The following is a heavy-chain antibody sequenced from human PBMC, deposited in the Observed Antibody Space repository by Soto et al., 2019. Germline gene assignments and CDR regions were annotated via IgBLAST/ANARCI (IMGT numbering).Heavy chain of an antibody. J-gene: IGHJ2*01. CDR3: AKRSSSWYFDL. CDR1: GFTFSSYA. D-gene: IGHD6-19*01. CDR2: ISGSGGST. Sequence: AASGFTFSSYAMSWVRQSPGKGLEWVSVISGSGGSTYYADSVKGRFTISRDNSKNTLYLQMNSLRAEDTAVYYCAKRSSSWYFDLWGRGTLVTVSS. V-gene: IGHV3-23*01.